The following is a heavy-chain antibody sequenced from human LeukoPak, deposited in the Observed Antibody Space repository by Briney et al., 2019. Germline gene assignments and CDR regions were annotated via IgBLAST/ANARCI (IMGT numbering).Heavy chain of an antibody. J-gene: IGHJ4*02. V-gene: IGHV1-46*01. CDR1: GYTFTSYY. Sequence: ASVKVSCKASGYTFTSYYMHWVRQAPGQGLEWMGIINPSGGSTSYAQKFQGRVTMTRDTSTSTVYMELSRLRSDDTAVYYCAGSDGYNYYFDYWGQGTLVTVSS. D-gene: IGHD5-24*01. CDR2: INPSGGST. CDR3: AGSDGYNYYFDY.